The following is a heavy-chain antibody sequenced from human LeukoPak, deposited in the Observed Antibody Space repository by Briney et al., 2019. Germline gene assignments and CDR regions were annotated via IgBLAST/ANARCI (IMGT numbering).Heavy chain of an antibody. CDR3: ARGPAKLPMYYFDY. D-gene: IGHD1-7*01. CDR2: ISAYNGNT. CDR1: GYTFTSYA. V-gene: IGHV1-18*01. Sequence: ASVKVSCKASGYTFTSYAMHWVRQAPGQGLEWMGWISAYNGNTNYAQKLQGRVTMTTDTSTSTAYMELRSLRSDDTAVYYCARGPAKLPMYYFDYWGQGTLVTVSS. J-gene: IGHJ4*02.